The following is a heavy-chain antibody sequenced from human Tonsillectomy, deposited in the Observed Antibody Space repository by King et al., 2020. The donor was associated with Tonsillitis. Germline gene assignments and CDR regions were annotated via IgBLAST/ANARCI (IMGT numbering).Heavy chain of an antibody. V-gene: IGHV4-31*03. CDR1: GGSISSGGYY. Sequence: QLQESGPGLVKPSQTLSLTCTVSGGSISSGGYYWSWIRQHPGKGPEWIGYIYYSGSTYYNPSLKSRVTISVDTSKNQFSLKLSSVTAADTAVYYCARDDRDYYGFTRFQHWGQGTLVTASS. CDR2: IYYSGST. CDR3: ARDDRDYYGFTRFQH. D-gene: IGHD3-10*01. J-gene: IGHJ1*01.